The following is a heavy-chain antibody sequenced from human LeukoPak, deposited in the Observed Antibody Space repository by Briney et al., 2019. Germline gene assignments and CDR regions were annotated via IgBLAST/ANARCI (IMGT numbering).Heavy chain of an antibody. V-gene: IGHV3-7*01. J-gene: IGHJ4*02. D-gene: IGHD3-10*01. Sequence: GGSLRLSCAASGLSVTTNYMTWVRQAPGKGLEWVASVKKDGSEKYYVDSVKGRFTISRDNAKNSLYLQMNSLRVEDTAVYYCARGPPYGSRSDYFDYWGQGTLVTVSS. CDR2: VKKDGSEK. CDR3: ARGPPYGSRSDYFDY. CDR1: GLSVTTNY.